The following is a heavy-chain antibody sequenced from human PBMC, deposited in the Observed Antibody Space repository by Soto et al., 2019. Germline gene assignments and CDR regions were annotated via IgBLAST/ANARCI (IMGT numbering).Heavy chain of an antibody. V-gene: IGHV3-30-3*01. CDR2: ISYDGSNK. J-gene: IGHJ4*02. CDR3: ASPLGYYGSGSYYKRTLDY. D-gene: IGHD3-10*01. Sequence: PGGSLRLSCAASGFTFSSYSMHWVRQAPGKGVEWVAVISYDGSNKYYADPVKGRFTISRDNSKNTLYLQMNSLRAEDTAVYYCASPLGYYGSGSYYKRTLDYWGQGTLVTVSS. CDR1: GFTFSSYS.